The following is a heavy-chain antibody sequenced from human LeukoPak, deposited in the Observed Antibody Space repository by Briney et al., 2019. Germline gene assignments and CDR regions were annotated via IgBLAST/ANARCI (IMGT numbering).Heavy chain of an antibody. CDR1: GGSMSPYH. D-gene: IGHD6-6*01. J-gene: IGHJ5*02. CDR3: AKIRTDKAAHSPNWFDP. Sequence: SETLSLTCTVSGGSMSPYHWGWIRQPPGKGLEWTGYIYYSGSTNYNPSLKSRVTISVDTSKNQFSLKLSSVTAADTAVYYCAKIRTDKAAHSPNWFDPWGQGTLVTVSS. CDR2: IYYSGST. V-gene: IGHV4-59*08.